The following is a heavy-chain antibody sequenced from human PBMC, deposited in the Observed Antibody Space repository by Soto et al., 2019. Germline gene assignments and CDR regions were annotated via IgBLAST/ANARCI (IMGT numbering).Heavy chain of an antibody. V-gene: IGHV1-46*03. J-gene: IGHJ4*02. CDR2: INPNTGTT. CDR3: SRDHRD. Sequence: QVQLVQSGAEVKKPGASVKVSCKASGYTFTSNYMHWVRQAPGQGLEWMGIINPNTGTTTYAQRFQGRVTVTRDTSTSTVYMELSSLTFEDTAVYYCSRDHRDWGQGTLVTVSS. CDR1: GYTFTSNY.